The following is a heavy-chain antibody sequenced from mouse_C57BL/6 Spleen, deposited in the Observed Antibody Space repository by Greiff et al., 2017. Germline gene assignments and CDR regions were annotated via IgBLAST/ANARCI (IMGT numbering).Heavy chain of an antibody. J-gene: IGHJ2*01. D-gene: IGHD2-3*01. Sequence: DVKLVESGGGLVKPGGSLKLSCAASGFTFSSYAMSWVRQTPEKRLEWVATISDGGSYTYYPDNVKGRFTISRDNAKNNLYLQMSHLKSEDTAMYYCARDPYDGYGYWGQGTTLTVSA. V-gene: IGHV5-4*01. CDR3: ARDPYDGYGY. CDR1: GFTFSSYA. CDR2: ISDGGSYT.